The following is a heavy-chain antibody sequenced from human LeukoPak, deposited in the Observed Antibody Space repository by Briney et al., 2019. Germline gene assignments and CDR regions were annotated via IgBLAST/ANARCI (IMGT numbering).Heavy chain of an antibody. J-gene: IGHJ6*03. CDR2: INPNSGGT. D-gene: IGHD3-3*01. CDR1: GYTFTGYY. V-gene: IGHV1-2*02. Sequence: ASVKVSCKASGYTFTGYYMHWVRQAPGQGLEWMGWINPNSGGTNYAQKFQGRVTMTRDTSISTAYMELSRLRSDDTAVYYCARGPLLRFESALGYYYYYMDVWGKGTTVTVSS. CDR3: ARGPLLRFESALGYYYYYMDV.